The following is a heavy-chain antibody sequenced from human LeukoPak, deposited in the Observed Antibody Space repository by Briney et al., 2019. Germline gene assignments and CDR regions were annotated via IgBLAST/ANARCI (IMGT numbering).Heavy chain of an antibody. D-gene: IGHD3-3*01. CDR3: ARHWSQSGGYYIDY. V-gene: IGHV4-34*01. Sequence: PSETLSLTCAVYGGSFSGYYWSWIRQPPGKGLEWIGEINHSGSTNYNPSLKSRVTISVDTSKNQFSLKLSSVTAADTAVYYCARHWSQSGGYYIDYWGQGTLVTVSS. CDR1: GGSFSGYY. CDR2: INHSGST. J-gene: IGHJ4*02.